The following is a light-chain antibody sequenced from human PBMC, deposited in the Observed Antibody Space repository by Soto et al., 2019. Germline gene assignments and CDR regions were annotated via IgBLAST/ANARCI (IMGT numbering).Light chain of an antibody. J-gene: IGLJ3*02. CDR1: SEHSNYA. CDR2: LNSDGRH. V-gene: IGLV4-69*01. CDR3: QTWGTGIQV. Sequence: QLVLTQSPSASASLGASVKLTCTLNSEHSNYAIAWHQQQPEKGPRYLMKLNSDGRHIKGDGIPDRFSGSSSGAERYLTISSLQSEAEADYYCQTWGTGIQVFGGGTKLTVL.